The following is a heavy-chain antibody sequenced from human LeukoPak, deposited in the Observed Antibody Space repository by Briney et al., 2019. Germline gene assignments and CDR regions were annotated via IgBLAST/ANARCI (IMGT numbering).Heavy chain of an antibody. CDR2: IIPIFGTA. Sequence: ASVKVSCKASGYTFTSYYMHWVRQAPGQGLEWMGGIIPIFGTANYAQKFQGRVTITTDESTSTAYMELSSLRSEDTAVYYCARDESAWNAFDIWGQGTMVTVSS. CDR3: ARDESAWNAFDI. V-gene: IGHV1-69*05. J-gene: IGHJ3*02. D-gene: IGHD1-1*01. CDR1: GYTFTSYY.